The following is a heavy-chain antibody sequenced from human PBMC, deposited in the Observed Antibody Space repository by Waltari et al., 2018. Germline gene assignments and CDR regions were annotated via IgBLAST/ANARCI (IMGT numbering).Heavy chain of an antibody. CDR2: IYYSGST. CDR3: ARRTPTGILYDY. D-gene: IGHD3-9*01. Sequence: QVQLQESGPGLVKPSETLSLTCAVSGGSISSSSYYWGWIRQPPGKGLEWIGSIYYSGSTYYNPSLKSRVTISVDTSKNQFSLKLSSVTAADTAVYYCARRTPTGILYDYWGQGTLVTVSS. CDR1: GGSISSSSYY. V-gene: IGHV4-39*01. J-gene: IGHJ4*02.